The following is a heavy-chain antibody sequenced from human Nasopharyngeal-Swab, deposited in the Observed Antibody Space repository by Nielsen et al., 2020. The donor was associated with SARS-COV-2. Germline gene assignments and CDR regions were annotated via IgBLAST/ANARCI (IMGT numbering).Heavy chain of an antibody. Sequence: ASVKASCKASGYTFTDYVVHWVRQAPGQRPECMGRINVDNGKTKYSEKFQGRVTITGDTSASISYMELSSLRSEDTAVYFCARLGAAGDFDYWGQGTLVTVSS. CDR3: ARLGAAGDFDY. CDR2: INVDNGKT. V-gene: IGHV1-3*01. D-gene: IGHD6-13*01. J-gene: IGHJ4*02. CDR1: GYTFTDYV.